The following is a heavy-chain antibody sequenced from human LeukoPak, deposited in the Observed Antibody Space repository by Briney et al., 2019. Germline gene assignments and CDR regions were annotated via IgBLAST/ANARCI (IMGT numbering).Heavy chain of an antibody. CDR3: ARSTYYDILTGYYFDY. V-gene: IGHV3-74*01. J-gene: IGHJ4*02. CDR2: INSDGSST. CDR1: GFTFSSYW. D-gene: IGHD3-9*01. Sequence: PGGSLRLSCAASGFTFSSYWMHWVRQAPGKGLVCVSRINSDGSSTSYADSVKGRFTISRDNAKNTLYLQMNSLRAEDTAVYYCARSTYYDILTGYYFDYWGQGTLVTVSS.